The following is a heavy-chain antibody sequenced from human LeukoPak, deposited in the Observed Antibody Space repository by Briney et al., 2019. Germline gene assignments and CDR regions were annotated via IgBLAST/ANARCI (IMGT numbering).Heavy chain of an antibody. D-gene: IGHD2-2*01. CDR3: ARDRGEGYCGSTSCYFSFDY. CDR1: GFTFSSYT. J-gene: IGHJ4*02. CDR2: ISGSSGI. Sequence: GVSLRLSCAASGFTFSSYTMNWVRQAPGKGLEWVSSISGSSGIYYADSVRGRFTISRDNAKNSLYLQMNSLRAEDTAVYYCARDRGEGYCGSTSCYFSFDYWGQGTLVTVSS. V-gene: IGHV3-21*01.